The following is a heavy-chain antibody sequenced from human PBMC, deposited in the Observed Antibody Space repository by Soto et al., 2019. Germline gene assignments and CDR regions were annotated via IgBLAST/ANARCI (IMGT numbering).Heavy chain of an antibody. Sequence: GASVKVSCKASGYTFSNYYIHWVRQAPGQGLEWMGIVNPNGYTSTLAQKFQGRLTVTSDTSTNTVYMDLGSLTPEDTAVYFCARDLHGAFTTMVYWGQGTLVTVS. J-gene: IGHJ1*01. V-gene: IGHV1-46*01. CDR3: ARDLHGAFTTMVY. CDR2: VNPNGYTS. D-gene: IGHD5-18*01. CDR1: GYTFSNYY.